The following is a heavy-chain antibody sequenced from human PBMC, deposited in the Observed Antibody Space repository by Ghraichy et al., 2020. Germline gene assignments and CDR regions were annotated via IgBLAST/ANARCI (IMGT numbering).Heavy chain of an antibody. CDR1: GFTFSTSG. V-gene: IGHV3-33*01. CDR2: IWYDGSNK. J-gene: IGHJ4*02. CDR3: ARDPRLFLSSGWYVGYFDY. D-gene: IGHD6-19*01. Sequence: SLRLSCAASGFTFSTSGMHWVRQAPGKGLEWVAVIWYDGSNKYYADSVKGRFTISRDNSKNTLYLQMNSLRAEDTAVYYCARDPRLFLSSGWYVGYFDYWGQGTLVTVSS.